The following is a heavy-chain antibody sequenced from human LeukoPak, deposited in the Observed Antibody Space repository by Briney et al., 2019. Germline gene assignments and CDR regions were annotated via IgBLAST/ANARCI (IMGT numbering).Heavy chain of an antibody. CDR3: ARGGMVRGTNWFDP. V-gene: IGHV4-34*01. Sequence: PSETLSLTCAVYGESFSGHSCSWIRQPPGKGLEWIGEINHSGTSNYNPSLKSRVTISVDTSKNQFSLKLSSVTAADTAVYYCARGGMVRGTNWFDPWGQGTLVTVSS. CDR1: GESFSGHS. CDR2: INHSGTS. D-gene: IGHD3-10*01. J-gene: IGHJ5*02.